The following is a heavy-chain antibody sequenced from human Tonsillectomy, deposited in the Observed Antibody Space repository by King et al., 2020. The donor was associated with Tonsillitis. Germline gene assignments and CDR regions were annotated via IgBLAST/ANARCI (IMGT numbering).Heavy chain of an antibody. CDR3: ARYVSGSFDY. D-gene: IGHD1-26*01. Sequence: VQLQESGPGVVKPSETLSLTCTVSGGSISTSDQYWAWIRQPPGKGLEWIGYMYNIGTTFYNPPLKSRITISGGTSENRFSLKLSSVTAADTAVYFCARYVSGSFDYWGQGALVTVSS. V-gene: IGHV4-39*01. CDR2: MYNIGTT. CDR1: GGSISTSDQY. J-gene: IGHJ4*02.